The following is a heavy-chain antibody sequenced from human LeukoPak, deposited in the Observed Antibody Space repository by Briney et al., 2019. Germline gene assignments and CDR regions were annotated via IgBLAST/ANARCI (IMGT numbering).Heavy chain of an antibody. CDR2: IWFDGSNI. Sequence: GGSLRLSCAASGFNFSSYDMHWVRQAPGKGLEWVTSIWFDGSNIHYADSVKGRVIISRDNSKSALYLQMNSLRAEDTAIYYCARDSLPMAVTGPFDHWGQGALVTVSS. V-gene: IGHV3-33*01. J-gene: IGHJ4*02. CDR1: GFNFSSYD. CDR3: ARDSLPMAVTGPFDH. D-gene: IGHD6-19*01.